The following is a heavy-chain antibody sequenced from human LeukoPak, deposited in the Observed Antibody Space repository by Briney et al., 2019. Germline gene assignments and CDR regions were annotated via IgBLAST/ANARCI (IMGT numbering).Heavy chain of an antibody. CDR1: GYSFTNYA. J-gene: IGHJ4*02. V-gene: IGHV7-4-1*02. CDR3: ARNQYCSSTNCYGGRGALDF. D-gene: IGHD2-2*01. Sequence: GASVKVSCKASGYSFTNYAMNWVRQAPGQGLEWMGWINTDTGNPTYAQGFTGRFVFSLGTSVSTAYLQISSLKAEDTALYYCARNQYCSSTNCYGGRGALDFWGQGTLLTVSS. CDR2: INTDTGNP.